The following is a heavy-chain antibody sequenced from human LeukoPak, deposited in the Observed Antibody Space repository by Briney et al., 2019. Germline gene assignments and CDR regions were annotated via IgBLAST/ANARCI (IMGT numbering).Heavy chain of an antibody. D-gene: IGHD2-21*02. CDR1: GGSISSSNW. CDR2: IYHSGST. CDR3: ARDRFDYVVVTAIKRRSKNWFDP. Sequence: MPSETLSLTCAVSGGSISSSNWWSWVRQPPGKGLEWNGEIYHSGSTNYNPSLKSRVTISVDKSKNQFSLKLSSVTAADTAVYYCARDRFDYVVVTAIKRRSKNWFDPWGQGTLVTVSS. V-gene: IGHV4-4*02. J-gene: IGHJ5*02.